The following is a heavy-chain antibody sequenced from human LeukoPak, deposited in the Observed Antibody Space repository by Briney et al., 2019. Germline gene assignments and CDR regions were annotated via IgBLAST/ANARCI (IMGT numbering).Heavy chain of an antibody. D-gene: IGHD3-3*01. CDR2: IIPIFGTA. Sequence: SVKVSCKASGGTFSSYAISWVRQAPGQGLEWMGGIIPIFGTANYAQKFQGRVTITADESTSTAYMELSSLRSEDTAVYYCARDTGDFWSGYGRLIRYYYYYGMDVWGQGTTVTVSS. CDR3: ARDTGDFWSGYGRLIRYYYYYGMDV. J-gene: IGHJ6*02. CDR1: GGTFSSYA. V-gene: IGHV1-69*01.